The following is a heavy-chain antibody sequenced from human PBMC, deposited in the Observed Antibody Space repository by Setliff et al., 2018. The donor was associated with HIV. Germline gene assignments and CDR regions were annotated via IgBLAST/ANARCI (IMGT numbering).Heavy chain of an antibody. CDR1: GYSISRGYY. D-gene: IGHD5-18*01. V-gene: IGHV4-38-2*02. CDR2: IHQSGST. CDR3: ARDLGSAYSYAQGRFDP. J-gene: IGHJ5*02. Sequence: SETLSLTCSVSGYSISRGYYWGWIRQPPGKGLEWIGSIHQSGSTYYNSSLKSRVTMSVDTSKNKFSLKLSSVTAADTAVYYCARDLGSAYSYAQGRFDPWGQGTLVTVSS.